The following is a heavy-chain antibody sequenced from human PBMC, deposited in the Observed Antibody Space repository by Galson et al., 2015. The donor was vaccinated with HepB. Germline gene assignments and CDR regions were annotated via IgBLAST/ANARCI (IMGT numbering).Heavy chain of an antibody. Sequence: SETLSLTCSVSGDSIRSTDYYWGWIRQTPGKGLEWIGSMFYSGTSYDNPSLKSRVTISVDTSKSQFSLRLSSVTAADSAVYYCARHFWRPPRYYYDDSAYGGYFDSWGQGTLVTVSS. CDR1: GDSIRSTDYY. CDR2: MFYSGTS. J-gene: IGHJ4*02. D-gene: IGHD3-22*01. V-gene: IGHV4-39*01. CDR3: ARHFWRPPRYYYDDSAYGGYFDS.